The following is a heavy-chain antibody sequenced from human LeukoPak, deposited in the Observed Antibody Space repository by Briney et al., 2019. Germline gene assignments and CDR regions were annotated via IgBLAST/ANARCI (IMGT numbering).Heavy chain of an antibody. V-gene: IGHV4-39*01. CDR2: IYYSGST. CDR1: GGPISTSGFY. Sequence: SETLSLTCSVSGGPISTSGFYWGWIRQPPGKGLEWIGTIYYSGSTYHNPSFKSRVTISVETSRNQFSLKLSSVTAADTAVYYCASGPSSSGWPAGWGQGTLVTVSS. J-gene: IGHJ4*02. D-gene: IGHD6-19*01. CDR3: ASGPSSSGWPAG.